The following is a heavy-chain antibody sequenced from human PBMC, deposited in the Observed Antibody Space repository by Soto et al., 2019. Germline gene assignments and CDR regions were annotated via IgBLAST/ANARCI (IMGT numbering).Heavy chain of an antibody. CDR3: ARDIAVAGSGSYYYGMDV. Sequence: PGGSLRLSCAASGFTVSSNYMSWVRQAPGKGLEWVSVIYSGGSTYYADSVKGRFTIPRDNSKNTLYLQMNSLRAEDTAVYYCARDIAVAGSGSYYYGMDVWGQGTTVTVSS. D-gene: IGHD6-19*01. CDR1: GFTVSSNY. V-gene: IGHV3-53*01. CDR2: IYSGGST. J-gene: IGHJ6*02.